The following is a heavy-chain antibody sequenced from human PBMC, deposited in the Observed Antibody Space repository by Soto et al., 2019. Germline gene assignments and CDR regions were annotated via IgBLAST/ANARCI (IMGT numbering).Heavy chain of an antibody. D-gene: IGHD6-19*01. Sequence: QVRLVESGGGVVQPGRSLRLSCAASGFNFGVFGMHWVRQAPGKGLEWLSVLSYEGSEEYYADSVRGRFTISRDNSKNILFLQMDRLRVDDTGVYYCALTRRSSLLEVAGPGFEYWGQGTLVTVS. J-gene: IGHJ4*02. CDR1: GFNFGVFG. CDR3: ALTRRSSLLEVAGPGFEY. CDR2: LSYEGSEE. V-gene: IGHV3-30*03.